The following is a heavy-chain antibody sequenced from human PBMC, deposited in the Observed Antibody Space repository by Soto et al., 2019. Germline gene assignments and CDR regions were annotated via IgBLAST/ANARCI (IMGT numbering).Heavy chain of an antibody. CDR1: GFTFSDYY. Sequence: QVQLVESGGGLVKPGGSLRLSCAASGFTFSDYYMSWIRQAPGKGLEWVSYISSSGSTIYYADSVKGRFTISRDNAKNSXXLQMNSLRAEDTAVYYCARGRSCISTTCHVGPVDVWGQGTTVTVSS. D-gene: IGHD2-2*01. V-gene: IGHV3-11*01. J-gene: IGHJ6*02. CDR3: ARGRSCISTTCHVGPVDV. CDR2: ISSSGSTI.